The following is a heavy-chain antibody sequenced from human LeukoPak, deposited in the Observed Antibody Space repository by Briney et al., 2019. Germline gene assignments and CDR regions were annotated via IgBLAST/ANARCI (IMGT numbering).Heavy chain of an antibody. D-gene: IGHD3-22*01. J-gene: IGHJ3*02. CDR1: GGSISSGGYY. V-gene: IGHV4-31*03. CDR3: ARDLYYYDSSGYCDAFDI. CDR2: IYYSGST. Sequence: SETLPLTCTVSGGSISSGGYYWSWIRQHPGKGLEWIGYIYYSGSTYYNPSLKSRVTISVDTSKNQFSLKLSSVTAADTAVYYCARDLYYYDSSGYCDAFDIWGQGTMVTVSS.